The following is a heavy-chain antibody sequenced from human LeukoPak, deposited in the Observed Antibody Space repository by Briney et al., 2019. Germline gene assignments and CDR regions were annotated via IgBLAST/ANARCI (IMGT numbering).Heavy chain of an antibody. CDR3: AKGRLYGTRGMDV. D-gene: IGHD1-14*01. Sequence: ASVKVSRKASGYTFTGYYIHWVRQAPGQGLEWMGWINPNSGGTNYAQKFQGRVTMTRDTSISTAYMELSRLRSDDTAVYYCAKGRLYGTRGMDVWGQGTTVTVSS. CDR2: INPNSGGT. CDR1: GYTFTGYY. J-gene: IGHJ6*02. V-gene: IGHV1-2*02.